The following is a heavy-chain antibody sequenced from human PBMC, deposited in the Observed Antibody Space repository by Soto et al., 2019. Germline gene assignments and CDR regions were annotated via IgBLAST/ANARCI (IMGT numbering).Heavy chain of an antibody. V-gene: IGHV4-59*02. D-gene: IGHD2-2*01. J-gene: IGHJ6*02. CDR1: GSSVSSYY. CDR2: ISNSGST. CDR3: ARETPYCTSTSCSASYYYGMDV. Sequence: QVQLQESGPGLVKPSETLSLTCTVSGSSVSSYYWSWIRQPPGKGLEWIGYISNSGSTNYTPSLRSPVTISGDTSKNQFSMKMTSVTAADTAVYYCARETPYCTSTSCSASYYYGMDVWGQGTTVTVSS.